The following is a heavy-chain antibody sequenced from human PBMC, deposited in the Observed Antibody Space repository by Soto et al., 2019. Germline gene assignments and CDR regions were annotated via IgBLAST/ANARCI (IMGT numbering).Heavy chain of an antibody. V-gene: IGHV3-23*01. CDR2: ISGSGGST. CDR3: AKLVCRYCTNGVDY. J-gene: IGHJ4*02. Sequence: GGSLRLSCAASGFTFSSYAMSWVRQAPGKGLEWVSAISGSGGSTYYADSVKGRFTISRDNSKNTLYLQMNSLRAEDTAVYYCAKLVCRYCTNGVDYWGQGTLVTVSS. D-gene: IGHD2-8*01. CDR1: GFTFSSYA.